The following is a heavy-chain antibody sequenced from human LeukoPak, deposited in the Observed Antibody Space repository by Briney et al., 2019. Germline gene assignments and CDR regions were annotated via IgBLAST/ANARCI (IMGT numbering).Heavy chain of an antibody. D-gene: IGHD4-17*01. J-gene: IGHJ3*02. CDR1: GGSITTHY. CDR3: ARDLLGDYGTFDI. CDR2: VYNTGST. Sequence: SETLSLTCTVSGGSITTHYWSWIRQPAGREVEWIGRVYNTGSTKYNPSLESRVTMSVDTSSNRFSLSLRSVTAADTAVYYCARDLLGDYGTFDIWGHGTMVTVSS. V-gene: IGHV4-4*07.